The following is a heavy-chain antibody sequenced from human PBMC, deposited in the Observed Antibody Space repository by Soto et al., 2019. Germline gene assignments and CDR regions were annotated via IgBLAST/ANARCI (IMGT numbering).Heavy chain of an antibody. Sequence: GGSLRLSCAASGFTFSSYAMSWVRQAPGKGLEWVSAISGSGGSTYYADSVKGRFTISRDNSKNTLYLQMNSLRAEDTAVYYCARICYISGDAFDIWGQGTMVTVSS. D-gene: IGHD2-8*01. CDR1: GFTFSSYA. V-gene: IGHV3-23*01. CDR2: ISGSGGST. J-gene: IGHJ3*02. CDR3: ARICYISGDAFDI.